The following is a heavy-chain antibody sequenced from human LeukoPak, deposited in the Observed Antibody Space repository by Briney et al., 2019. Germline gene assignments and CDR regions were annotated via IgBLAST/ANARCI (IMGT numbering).Heavy chain of an antibody. CDR1: GFTFSSYS. J-gene: IGHJ4*02. V-gene: IGHV3-21*01. CDR3: ARLPGYSSSWYSPSDY. D-gene: IGHD6-13*01. CDR2: ISSSSYI. Sequence: GGSLRLSXAASGFTFSSYSMNWVGQAPGKGLEWVSSISSSSYIYYADSVKGRFTISRDNAKNSLYLQMNSLRAEDTAVYYCARLPGYSSSWYSPSDYWGQGTLVTVSS.